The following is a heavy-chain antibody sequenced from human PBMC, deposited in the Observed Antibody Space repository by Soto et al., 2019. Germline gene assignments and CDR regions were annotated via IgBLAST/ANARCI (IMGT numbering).Heavy chain of an antibody. CDR2: IYPGDSDT. CDR1: GYSFTSYW. V-gene: IGHV5-51*01. J-gene: IGHJ5*02. Sequence: PXESLKISCKGSGYSFTSYWIGWVRQMPGKGLEWMGIIYPGDSDTRYSPSFQGQVTISADKSISTAYLQWSSLKASDTAMYYCARQTYYYDSSGPNWFDPWGQGTLVTVSS. D-gene: IGHD3-22*01. CDR3: ARQTYYYDSSGPNWFDP.